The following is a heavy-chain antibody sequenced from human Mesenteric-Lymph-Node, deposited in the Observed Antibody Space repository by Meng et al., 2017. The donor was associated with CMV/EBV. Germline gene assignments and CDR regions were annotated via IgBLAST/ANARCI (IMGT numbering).Heavy chain of an antibody. D-gene: IGHD3-9*01. CDR2: INHSGST. CDR3: ARGSSYDILTGYFDY. Sequence: QVQLHQWGGGLLNPSEILSVTGAVYGGSFSGYYWNWIRQSPEKGLEWIGEINHSGSTTYNPSFTSRIIISVDTSTNQISLNMSSVTAADTAVYYCARGSSYDILTGYFDYWGQGALVTVSS. V-gene: IGHV4-34*01. CDR1: GGSFSGYY. J-gene: IGHJ4*02.